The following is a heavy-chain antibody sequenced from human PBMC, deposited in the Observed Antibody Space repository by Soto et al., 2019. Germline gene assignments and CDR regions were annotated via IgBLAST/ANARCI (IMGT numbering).Heavy chain of an antibody. V-gene: IGHV3-48*02. J-gene: IGHJ4*02. D-gene: IGHD2-21*01. Sequence: GGTLRLSCPDTGFTVSDYSVNWVRQAPGKGLEWISYVSTTGDLILYADSVRGRFTIARDIAKNSLYLQMDSLRDEDSAVYYCATWAIAVGGEGVWGQGTLVTVSS. CDR1: GFTVSDYS. CDR2: VSTTGDLI. CDR3: ATWAIAVGGEGV.